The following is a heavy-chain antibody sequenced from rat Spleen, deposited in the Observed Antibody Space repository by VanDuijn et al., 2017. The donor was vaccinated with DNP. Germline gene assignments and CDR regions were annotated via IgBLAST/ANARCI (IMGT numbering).Heavy chain of an antibody. D-gene: IGHD1-11*01. CDR3: ARHGRGSFDY. J-gene: IGHJ2*01. CDR2: ISTSGGST. CDR1: GFTFSNYD. Sequence: EVQLVESRGDLVQPGRSLKLSCAASGFTFSNYDMAWVRQAPTKGLEWVASISTSGGSTYYRDSVKGRFTFSRDNAKSTLNLQMDSLRSEETATYHCARHGRGSFDYWGQGVMVTVSS. V-gene: IGHV5S11*01.